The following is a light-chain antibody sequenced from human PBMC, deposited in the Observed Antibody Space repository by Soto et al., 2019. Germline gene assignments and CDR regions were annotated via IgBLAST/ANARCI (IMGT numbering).Light chain of an antibody. Sequence: DIQMTQSPSTLSASVGDRVVITCRASQSISSWLAWYQQKPGKAPKLLIYKASYLQSWVPSTFSGSGSGTEFTLTISSLQPADFATYYCQQYKSYSSWTFGQGTKVDIK. CDR3: QQYKSYSSWT. CDR2: KAS. J-gene: IGKJ1*01. V-gene: IGKV1-5*03. CDR1: QSISSW.